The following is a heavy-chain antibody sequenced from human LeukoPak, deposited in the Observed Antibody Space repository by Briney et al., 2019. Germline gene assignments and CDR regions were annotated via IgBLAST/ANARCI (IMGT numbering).Heavy chain of an antibody. CDR2: VSSKTYGGTT. D-gene: IGHD6-19*01. CDR3: TRVSAGSGWYYFDY. Sequence: PGGSLRLSCTTSGFTFGDYAMSWVRQAPGKGLEWVGFVSSKTYGGTTQYAASVKGRFTISRDDSESIAYLQMNSLKTEDTAVYYCTRVSAGSGWYYFDYWGQGTLVTVSS. J-gene: IGHJ4*02. CDR1: GFTFGDYA. V-gene: IGHV3-49*04.